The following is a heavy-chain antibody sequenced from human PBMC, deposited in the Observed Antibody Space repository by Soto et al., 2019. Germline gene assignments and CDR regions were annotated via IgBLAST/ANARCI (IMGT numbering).Heavy chain of an antibody. D-gene: IGHD2-2*01. CDR2: INHSGST. Sequence: SETLSLTCAVYGGSFSGYYWSWIRQPPGKGLEWIGEINHSGSTNYNPSLKSRVTISVDTSKNQFSLKLSSVTAADTAVYYCARGHIVVVPAAQRYSSSYNWFDPWGQGTLVTVSS. V-gene: IGHV4-34*01. CDR3: ARGHIVVVPAAQRYSSSYNWFDP. J-gene: IGHJ5*02. CDR1: GGSFSGYY.